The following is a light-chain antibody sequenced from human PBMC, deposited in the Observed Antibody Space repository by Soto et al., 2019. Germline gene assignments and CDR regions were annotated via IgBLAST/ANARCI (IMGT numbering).Light chain of an antibody. J-gene: IGKJ2*01. CDR2: DAS. CDR3: QQYDTVPPS. CDR1: QDITNY. V-gene: IGKV1-33*01. Sequence: DIQMTQSPSSLSASVGDSVTITCQASQDITNYLNWYQQKPGKAPKLLIYDASNLETGVPSRFNGSGSGTDFTFTITSLQPEDFATYYCQQYDTVPPSFGQGTKLDIK.